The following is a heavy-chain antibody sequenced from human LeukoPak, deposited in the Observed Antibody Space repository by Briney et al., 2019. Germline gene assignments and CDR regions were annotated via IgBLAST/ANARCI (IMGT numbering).Heavy chain of an antibody. J-gene: IGHJ4*02. CDR2: INHSGST. V-gene: IGHV4-34*01. CDR3: ARLEYSSSCFDY. D-gene: IGHD6-6*01. Sequence: SETLSLTCAVYGGSFSGYYWSWIRQPPGKGLEWIGEINHSGSTNYNPSLKSRVTISVDTSKNQFSLKLNSVTPEDTAVYYCARLEYSSSCFDYWGQGTLVTVSS. CDR1: GGSFSGYY.